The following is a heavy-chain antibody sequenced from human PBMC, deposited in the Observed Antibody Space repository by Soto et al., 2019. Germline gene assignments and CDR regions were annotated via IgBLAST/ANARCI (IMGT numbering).Heavy chain of an antibody. CDR2: ISYDGSNK. J-gene: IGHJ6*02. Sequence: QVQLVESGGGVVQPGRSLRLSCAASGFTFSSYAMHWVRQAPGKGLEWVAVISYDGSNKYYADSVKGRFTISRDNSKNTLYLQMNSLRAEDTAVYYCARLGRHCSGGSGPYVSRYYGMDVWGQGTTVTVSS. CDR3: ARLGRHCSGGSGPYVSRYYGMDV. V-gene: IGHV3-30-3*01. D-gene: IGHD2-15*01. CDR1: GFTFSSYA.